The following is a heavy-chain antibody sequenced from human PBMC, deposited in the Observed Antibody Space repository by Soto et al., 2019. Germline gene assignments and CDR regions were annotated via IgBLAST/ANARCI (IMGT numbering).Heavy chain of an antibody. CDR3: ASRSSGWYFDY. J-gene: IGHJ4*02. D-gene: IGHD6-19*01. V-gene: IGHV3-23*01. CDR2: ISGSGDST. Sequence: EVQLLESGGGLVQPGGSLRLSCAASGFTFSSYAMNWVRQAPGKGLEWVSVISGSGDSTYYADSVKGRFTISRDNSKNMLYLQMNSLRAEDTAVYYCASRSSGWYFDYWGQGTLVTVSS. CDR1: GFTFSSYA.